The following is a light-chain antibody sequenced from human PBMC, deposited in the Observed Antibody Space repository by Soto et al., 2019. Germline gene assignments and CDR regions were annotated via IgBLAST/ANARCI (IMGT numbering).Light chain of an antibody. CDR2: GNS. V-gene: IGLV1-40*01. J-gene: IGLJ3*02. CDR3: QSYDSSLSGWV. CDR1: SSNIGAGYD. Sequence: QSVLTQPPSVSGAPGQRVTIFCTGSSSNIGAGYDVHWYQQLPGTAPKLLIYGNSNRPSGVPDRFSGSKSGTSASLAITGLRAEDEADYYCQSYDSSLSGWVFGGGTQLTVL.